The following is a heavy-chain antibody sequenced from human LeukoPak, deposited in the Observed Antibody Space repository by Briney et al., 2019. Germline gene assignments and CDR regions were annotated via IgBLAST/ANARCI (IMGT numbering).Heavy chain of an antibody. CDR3: AKETYSSGNYYLDF. CDR2: ISYDGSNK. V-gene: IGHV3-30*04. D-gene: IGHD6-25*01. CDR1: GFTFSSYA. J-gene: IGHJ4*02. Sequence: GGSLRLSCVASGFTFSSYAMHWVRQAPGKGLEWASVISYDGSNKYYADSVKGRFTISRDNSKNTLYLQMNSLRAEDTAVYYCAKETYSSGNYYLDFWGQGTLVTVSS.